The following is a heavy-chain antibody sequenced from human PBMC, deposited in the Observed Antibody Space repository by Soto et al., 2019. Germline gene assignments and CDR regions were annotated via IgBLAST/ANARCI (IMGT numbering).Heavy chain of an antibody. CDR3: ARDFSSSYFDD. Sequence: PGGSLRLSCAASGFTFSNYAIHWVRQAPGKGLEWVAVIASDGKDKRYADSVKGRFTISRDNSKNTLYLQMNSLRAEDTAVYYCARDFSSSYFDDWGQGTLVNVSS. CDR2: IASDGKDK. CDR1: GFTFSNYA. D-gene: IGHD6-13*01. V-gene: IGHV3-30*03. J-gene: IGHJ4*02.